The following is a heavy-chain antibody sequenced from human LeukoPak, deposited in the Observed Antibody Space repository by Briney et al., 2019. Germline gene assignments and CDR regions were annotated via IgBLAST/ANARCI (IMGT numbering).Heavy chain of an antibody. CDR3: AKPNPPWVTMVVTTNFDY. CDR1: GFTFSSYA. D-gene: IGHD4-23*01. Sequence: GGPLRLSCAASGFTFSSYAMSWVRPAPGKTLEWVSALSGCGGSTYYADSVSSRFTISRDNSKNTLYLQMNSLGAEDTAVYYCAKPNPPWVTMVVTTNFDYWGQGTLVTVSS. V-gene: IGHV3-23*01. J-gene: IGHJ4*02. CDR2: LSGCGGST.